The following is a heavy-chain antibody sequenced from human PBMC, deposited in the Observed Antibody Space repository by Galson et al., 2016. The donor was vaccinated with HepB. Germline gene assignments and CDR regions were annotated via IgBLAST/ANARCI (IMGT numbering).Heavy chain of an antibody. CDR2: NYYSRGS. CDR1: GYSISSNY. CDR3: VRHHTITGGACQV. V-gene: IGHV4-59*01. D-gene: IGHD1-14*01. Sequence: LSLTCTVSGYSISSNYWSWIRQPPWKGLEWIAFNYYSRGSNYNTTLRSRVTFSLDTSNNQFSLKLNSVTAPDTAVYYGVRHHTITGGACQVWGQGTLVVVSS. J-gene: IGHJ3*01.